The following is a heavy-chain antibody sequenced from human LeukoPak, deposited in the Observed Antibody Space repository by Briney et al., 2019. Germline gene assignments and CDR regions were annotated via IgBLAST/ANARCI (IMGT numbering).Heavy chain of an antibody. J-gene: IGHJ3*02. D-gene: IGHD1-26*01. CDR1: GFTFSSYA. CDR2: ISGSGGST. CDR3: AKGHVLGATRENAFDI. V-gene: IGHV3-23*01. Sequence: TGGSLRLSCAASGFTFSSYAMSWVRQAPGKGLEWVSAISGSGGSTYYADSVKGRFTISRDNSKNTLYLQMNSLRAEDTAVYYCAKGHVLGATRENAFDIWGQGTMVTVSS.